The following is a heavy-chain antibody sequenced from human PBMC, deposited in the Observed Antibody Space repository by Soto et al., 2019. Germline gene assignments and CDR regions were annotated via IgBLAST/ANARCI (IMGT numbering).Heavy chain of an antibody. J-gene: IGHJ4*02. CDR2: MQDSGST. D-gene: IGHD6-6*01. CDR1: GASISSYY. CDR3: AAPPRY. Sequence: QVQLQESGPGLVKPSETLSLTGTVSGASISSYYWNWIRQPPGKGLEWIGYMQDSGSTSYNPSLKSRVTISVDTSRNQLSLTLTSVTAADTAVYYCAAPPRYWGQGILVTVSS. V-gene: IGHV4-59*01.